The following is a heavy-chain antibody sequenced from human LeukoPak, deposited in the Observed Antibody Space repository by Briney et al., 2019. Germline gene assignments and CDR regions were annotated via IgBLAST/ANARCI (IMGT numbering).Heavy chain of an antibody. CDR2: IYYSGST. J-gene: IGHJ5*02. D-gene: IGHD3-9*01. V-gene: IGHV4-39*07. CDR3: ARVRYLAWFDL. Sequence: SETLSLTCTVSGGSISSSSYYWGWIRQPPGKGLEWIGSIYYSGSTYYNLSLKSRVIISVDTSKSQFSLNLTSVTAADTAVYYCARVRYLAWFDLWGQETLVTVSS. CDR1: GGSISSSSYY.